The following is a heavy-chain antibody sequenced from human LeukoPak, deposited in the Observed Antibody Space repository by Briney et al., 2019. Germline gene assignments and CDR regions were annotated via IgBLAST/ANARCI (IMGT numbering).Heavy chain of an antibody. CDR2: ISWNSGSI. CDR1: GFTFDDYA. Sequence: GRSLRLSCAASGFTFDDYAMHWVRQAPGKGLEWVSGISWNSGSIGYADSVKGRFTISRDNAKNSLYLQMNSLRAEDTALYYCAKGTGYSSSWLFDYWGQGTLVTVSS. D-gene: IGHD6-13*01. V-gene: IGHV3-9*01. J-gene: IGHJ4*02. CDR3: AKGTGYSSSWLFDY.